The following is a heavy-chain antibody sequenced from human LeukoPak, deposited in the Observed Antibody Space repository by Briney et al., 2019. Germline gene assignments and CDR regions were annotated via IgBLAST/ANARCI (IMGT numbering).Heavy chain of an antibody. V-gene: IGHV3-49*04. D-gene: IGHD3-9*01. Sequence: PGGSLRLSCAASGFNFRIHGINWVREAPGKGLEWVGFIRSKAYGGTTEYAASVKGRFTISRDDSKSIAYLQMNSLKTEDTAVYYCTRDGDVQTRAILTGYSEYYFDYWGQGTLVTVSS. CDR2: IRSKAYGGTT. CDR3: TRDGDVQTRAILTGYSEYYFDY. CDR1: GFNFRIHG. J-gene: IGHJ4*02.